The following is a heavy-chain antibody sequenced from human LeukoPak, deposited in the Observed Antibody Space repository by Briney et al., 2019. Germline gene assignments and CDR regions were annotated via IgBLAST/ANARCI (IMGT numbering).Heavy chain of an antibody. CDR1: GFTFSTYG. J-gene: IGHJ4*02. Sequence: GGSLRLSCAASGFTFSTYGMNWVRQAPGKGLKWVAFIHSSGRNEYADSVKGRFTISRDISRNTLYLQMNSLRAEDTAVYYCARDRASTVFDYWGQGTLVTVSS. V-gene: IGHV3-30*02. CDR3: ARDRASTVFDY. CDR2: IHSSGRNE. D-gene: IGHD4/OR15-4a*01.